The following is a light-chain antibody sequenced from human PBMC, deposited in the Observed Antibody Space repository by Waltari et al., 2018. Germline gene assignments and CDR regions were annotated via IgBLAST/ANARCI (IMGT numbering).Light chain of an antibody. CDR1: ALPKQY. J-gene: IGLJ2*01. CDR3: QSADSTSTHVV. V-gene: IGLV3-25*03. Sequence: SYELTQPPSVSVSPGQTATITCSGDALPKQYAFWYQQKPGQAPVLVTYKDTGRPSGIPDRFAGSTSGTTVTLTISGVQAEDEADYYCQSADSTSTHVVFGGGTKLTVL. CDR2: KDT.